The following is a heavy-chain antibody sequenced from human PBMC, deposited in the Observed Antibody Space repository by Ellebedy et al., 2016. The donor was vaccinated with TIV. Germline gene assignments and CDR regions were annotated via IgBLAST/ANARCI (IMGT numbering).Heavy chain of an antibody. CDR2: INPDNGDT. D-gene: IGHD2-15*01. CDR1: GYSFTTFT. V-gene: IGHV1-3*01. J-gene: IGHJ4*02. Sequence: AASVKVSCKASGYSFTTFTIHWVRQAPGQRPEWMVWINPDNGDTKHSQKFQARVNITRDTFASTAYMELSSLRSEDTAVYHCARARGGCSGDGCYSDFDFWGQGTLVTVSS. CDR3: ARARGGCSGDGCYSDFDF.